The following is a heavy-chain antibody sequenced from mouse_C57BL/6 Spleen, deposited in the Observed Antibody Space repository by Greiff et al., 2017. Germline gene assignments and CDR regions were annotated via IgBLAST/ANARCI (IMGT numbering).Heavy chain of an antibody. V-gene: IGHV1-42*01. D-gene: IGHD2-5*01. CDR3: AFYYSNYYFDY. J-gene: IGHJ2*01. CDR1: GYSFTGYY. CDR2: INPSTGGT. Sequence: EVQLQQSGPELVKPGASVKISCKASGYSFTGYYMNWVKQSPEKSLEWIGEINPSTGGTTYNQKIKAKATMTVDKSSSTSYMQLKSLTSEDSAVYYCAFYYSNYYFDYWGQGTTLTVSS.